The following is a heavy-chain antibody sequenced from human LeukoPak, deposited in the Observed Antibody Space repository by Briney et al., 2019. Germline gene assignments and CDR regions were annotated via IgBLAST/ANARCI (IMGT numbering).Heavy chain of an antibody. CDR1: GDSFSSHY. D-gene: IGHD3-22*01. V-gene: IGHV4-59*11. Sequence: SETLSLTCAVSGDSFSSHYWTWIRQPPGKGLEWIGYISYIGSTNYNPSLKSRVTISIDTSKNQFSLKLSSVTAADTAVYYCARGPDSSGYYYYFDYWGQGTLVTVSS. J-gene: IGHJ4*02. CDR2: ISYIGST. CDR3: ARGPDSSGYYYYFDY.